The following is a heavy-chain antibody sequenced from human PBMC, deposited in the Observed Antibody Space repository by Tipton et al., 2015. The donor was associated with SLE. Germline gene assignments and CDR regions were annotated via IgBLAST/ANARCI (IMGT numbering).Heavy chain of an antibody. CDR3: ASLGWYNYYYYGMDV. CDR1: GFTFSNYA. Sequence: SLRLSCAASGFTFSNYAMNWVRQAPGKGLEWVASVSGSGGKSYYADSVKGRFTFSRDNSKNTLYLQMNSLRAEDTAVYYCASLGWYNYYYYGMDVWGQGTTVTVSS. D-gene: IGHD2-15*01. V-gene: IGHV3-23*01. J-gene: IGHJ6*02. CDR2: VSGSGGKS.